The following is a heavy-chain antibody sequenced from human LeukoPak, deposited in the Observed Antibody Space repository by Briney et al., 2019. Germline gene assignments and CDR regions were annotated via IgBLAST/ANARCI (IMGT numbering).Heavy chain of an antibody. J-gene: IGHJ5*02. Sequence: GGSLRLSCTASGFTFSIYGMSWVRQAPGKGLEWVSALSGSSLYTHYADSVKGRFTISRDNSKNTLYLQMNSLRAEDTAVYYCAKEGYGGNPPTSWSQGTLVSVSS. CDR3: AKEGYGGNPPTS. D-gene: IGHD4-23*01. V-gene: IGHV3-23*01. CDR2: LSGSSLYT. CDR1: GFTFSIYG.